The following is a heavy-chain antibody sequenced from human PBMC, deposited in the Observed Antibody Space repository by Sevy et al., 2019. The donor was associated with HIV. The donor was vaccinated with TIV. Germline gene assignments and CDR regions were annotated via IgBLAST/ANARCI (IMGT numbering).Heavy chain of an antibody. D-gene: IGHD3-3*01. Sequence: GGSLRLSCAASGFTFSSYAMHWVRQAPGKGLEWVAVISYDGSNKYYADSVKGRFTISRDNSKNTQYLQMNSLRAEDTAVYYCARDYDFWSGYPDYWGQGTLVTVSS. CDR3: ARDYDFWSGYPDY. V-gene: IGHV3-30*04. CDR1: GFTFSSYA. CDR2: ISYDGSNK. J-gene: IGHJ4*02.